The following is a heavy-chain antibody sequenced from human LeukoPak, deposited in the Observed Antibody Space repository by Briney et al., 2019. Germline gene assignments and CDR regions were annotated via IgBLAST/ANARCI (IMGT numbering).Heavy chain of an antibody. Sequence: SETLSLTCTVSGGSISSYYWSWIRQPAGKGLEWIGRIYTSGSTNYNPSLKSRVTISVDTSKNQFSLKLSSVTAADTAVYYCARTRYYYNSRSYGAPYYFDYWGQGTLVTVSS. CDR2: IYTSGST. V-gene: IGHV4-4*07. D-gene: IGHD3-10*01. CDR1: GGSISSYY. CDR3: ARTRYYYNSRSYGAPYYFDY. J-gene: IGHJ4*02.